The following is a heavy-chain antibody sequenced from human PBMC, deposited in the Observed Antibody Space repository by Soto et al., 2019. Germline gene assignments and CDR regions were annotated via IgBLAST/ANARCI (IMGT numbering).Heavy chain of an antibody. CDR2: IYYSGST. CDR1: GGPISSGDYY. V-gene: IGHV4-30-4*01. Sequence: PSETLSLTFTVSGGPISSGDYYWSWIRQPPGKGLEWIWYIYYSGSTYYNPSLKIRFTISVDTSKNQFSLKLSSVTAADTDVYYCDRGASSGWADDKTYDYWGQGTLVTVSS. CDR3: DRGASSGWADDKTYDY. J-gene: IGHJ4*02. D-gene: IGHD6-19*01.